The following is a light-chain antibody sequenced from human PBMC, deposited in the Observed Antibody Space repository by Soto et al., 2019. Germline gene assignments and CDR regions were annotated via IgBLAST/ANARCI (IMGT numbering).Light chain of an antibody. CDR1: SSNIGSNT. Sequence: QSVLTQPPSASGTPGQRVTISCSGSSSNIGSNTVNWYQQLPGTAPKLLIYSNNQRPSGVPDLFSGSKSGTSDSLAISGLQSEDEADYYCAAWDDSLNGYVFGTGTKVTVL. CDR2: SNN. V-gene: IGLV1-44*01. CDR3: AAWDDSLNGYV. J-gene: IGLJ1*01.